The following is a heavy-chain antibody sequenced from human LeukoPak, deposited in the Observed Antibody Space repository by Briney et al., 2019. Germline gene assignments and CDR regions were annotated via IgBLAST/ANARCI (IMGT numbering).Heavy chain of an antibody. CDR3: ARARDGYNYWFDP. J-gene: IGHJ5*02. V-gene: IGHV1-2*06. Sequence: ASVKVSCKASGYTFTGYYMHWARQAPGQGLEWMGRINPNSGGTNYAQKFQGRVTMTRDTSISTAYMELSRLRSDDTAVYYCARARDGYNYWFDPWGQGTLVTVSS. CDR1: GYTFTGYY. D-gene: IGHD5-24*01. CDR2: INPNSGGT.